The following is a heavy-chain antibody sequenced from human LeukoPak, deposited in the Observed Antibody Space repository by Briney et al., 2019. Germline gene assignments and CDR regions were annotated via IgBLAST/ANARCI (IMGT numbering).Heavy chain of an antibody. J-gene: IGHJ6*02. CDR2: ISYDGSNK. Sequence: GGSLRLSCAASGFTFSSYGMHWVRQAPGKGLEWVAVISYDGSNKYYADSVKGRFTISRDNSKNTLYLQMNSLRAEDTAVYYCAKDRHSGHDRDYYYYGMDVWGQGTTVTVSS. CDR3: AKDRHSGHDRDYYYYGMDV. V-gene: IGHV3-30*18. D-gene: IGHD5-12*01. CDR1: GFTFSSYG.